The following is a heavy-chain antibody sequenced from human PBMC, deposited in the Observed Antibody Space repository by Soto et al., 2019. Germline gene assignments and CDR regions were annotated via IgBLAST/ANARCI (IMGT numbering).Heavy chain of an antibody. Sequence: ESGPTLVNPTQTLTLTCAFSGFAVSTIGIVVSWIRQAPGKALEWLARIDWDDDKFYNTSLKTRLTISKDSSKNQVVLTMTNMDPVDTATYYCARMFHCSGGTCPFDYWGQGALVTVSS. D-gene: IGHD2-15*01. J-gene: IGHJ4*02. CDR3: ARMFHCSGGTCPFDY. V-gene: IGHV2-70*04. CDR2: IDWDDDK. CDR1: GFAVSTIGIV.